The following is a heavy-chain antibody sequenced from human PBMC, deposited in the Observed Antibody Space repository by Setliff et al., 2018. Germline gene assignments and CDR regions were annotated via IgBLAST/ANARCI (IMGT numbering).Heavy chain of an antibody. J-gene: IGHJ3*02. V-gene: IGHV5-51*01. CDR2: VYCGDSDT. CDR3: ARLGYSDAFDI. D-gene: IGHD5-18*01. CDR1: EYTFSDYW. Sequence: GESLKISCKASEYTFSDYWIGWVRQMPGKGLEWMGVVYCGDSDTRYSPSFQGQVTMSADKSIRSAYLQWSSLKASDTAMYYCARLGYSDAFDIWGQGTMVTVSS.